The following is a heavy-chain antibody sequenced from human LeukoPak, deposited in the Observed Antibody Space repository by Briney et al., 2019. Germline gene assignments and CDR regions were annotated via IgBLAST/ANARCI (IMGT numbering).Heavy chain of an antibody. V-gene: IGHV4-39*01. Sequence: SETLSLTCSVSGASVTSGSFYWGWLRQSPGKGLEWIATVYYTGSTYYDPSLKSRVSISIDTSNNQFSLNVKSVSAADTAVYHCARHSGSGSLSRPFDPWGQGTLVTVTS. J-gene: IGHJ5*02. CDR3: ARHSGSGSLSRPFDP. CDR1: GASVTSGSFY. CDR2: VYYTGST. D-gene: IGHD3-10*01.